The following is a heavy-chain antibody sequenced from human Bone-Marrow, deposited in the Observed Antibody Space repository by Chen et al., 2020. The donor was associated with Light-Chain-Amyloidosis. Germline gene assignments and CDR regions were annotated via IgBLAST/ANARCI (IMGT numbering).Heavy chain of an antibody. CDR2: IYYTGST. J-gene: IGHJ6*02. CDR1: GGSISSGGYY. Sequence: QVQLQESGPGLVKPSQTLSLTCSVSGGSISSGGYYWSWIRQHPGKGLEWIGYIYYTGSTYYKPSLRGRVTMSVDTSKNQFSLRVNSVTAADTAIYYCARFDYGGSTRYYYGMDSWGQGTTVTVSS. V-gene: IGHV4-31*03. D-gene: IGHD4-17*01. CDR3: ARFDYGGSTRYYYGMDS.